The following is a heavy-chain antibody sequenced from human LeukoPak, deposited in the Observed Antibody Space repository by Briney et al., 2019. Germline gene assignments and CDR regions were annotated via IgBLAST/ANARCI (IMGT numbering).Heavy chain of an antibody. V-gene: IGHV4-34*01. J-gene: IGHJ4*02. Sequence: PSETLSLTCAVYGGSFSGYYWSWIRQPPGKGLEWIGEINHSGSTNYNPSLKSRVTISVDTSKNQFSLNLSSVTAADTAVYYCARAGRDGYRGGFDYWGQGTLVTVSS. CDR1: GGSFSGYY. CDR3: ARAGRDGYRGGFDY. D-gene: IGHD3-10*01. CDR2: INHSGST.